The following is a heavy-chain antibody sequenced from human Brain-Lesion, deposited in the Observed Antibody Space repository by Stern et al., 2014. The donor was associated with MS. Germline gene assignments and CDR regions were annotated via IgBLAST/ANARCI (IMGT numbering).Heavy chain of an antibody. V-gene: IGHV1-2*04. Sequence: VQLVESGAEVKKPGASVKVSCKVSGYTFTGYYMHWVRQAPGQGLEWMGWINPKSGGTNYAQKFQGWVTMTRDTSINTAYMELSRLRSDDTAVYYCATYYYDSTGYNDFWGQGTLVTVSS. J-gene: IGHJ4*02. D-gene: IGHD3-22*01. CDR3: ATYYYDSTGYNDF. CDR2: INPKSGGT. CDR1: GYTFTGYY.